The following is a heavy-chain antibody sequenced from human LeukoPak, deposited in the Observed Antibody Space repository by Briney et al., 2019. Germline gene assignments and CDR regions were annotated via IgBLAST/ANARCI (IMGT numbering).Heavy chain of an antibody. CDR1: GGTFSNYA. V-gene: IGHV1-69*05. CDR2: IIPMFGSA. CDR3: VRPAAVRGRHRAFDP. Sequence: ASVKVSCKASGGTFSNYAISWVRQAPGQGFEWLGGIIPMFGSAKYAQKFQGRVTITTDESTTTAYMDLISLISEDTAVYYCVRPAAVRGRHRAFDPWGQGTLGTVSS. D-gene: IGHD3-10*01. J-gene: IGHJ5*02.